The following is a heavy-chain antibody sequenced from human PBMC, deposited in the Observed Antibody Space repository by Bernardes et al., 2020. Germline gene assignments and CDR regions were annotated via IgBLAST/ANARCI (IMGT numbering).Heavy chain of an antibody. CDR1: GFTFSKYA. CDR3: AKDLAQRVVVPAAKDY. D-gene: IGHD2-2*01. CDR2: ISFSGGST. J-gene: IGHJ4*02. Sequence: GGSLRLSCAASGFTFSKYAMSWVRQAPGKGLEWVSVISFSGGSTYYADSVKGRFTISRDNSKNTLFLQMSSLRAEDTAVYYCAKDLAQRVVVPAAKDYWGQGTLVTVSS. V-gene: IGHV3-23*01.